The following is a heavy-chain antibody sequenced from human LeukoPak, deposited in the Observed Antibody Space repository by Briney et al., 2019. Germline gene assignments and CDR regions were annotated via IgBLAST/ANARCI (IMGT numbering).Heavy chain of an antibody. CDR2: INPNSGGT. J-gene: IGHJ4*02. D-gene: IGHD4-17*01. CDR3: ARDRVRTTALIDY. V-gene: IGHV1-2*02. CDR1: GYTFTGYY. Sequence: ASVKVSCKASGYTFTGYYMHWVRQAPGQELEWMGWINPNSGGTNYAQKFQGRVTMTRDTSISTAYIELSRLRSDDKAVYYCARDRVRTTALIDYWGQGTLVTVSS.